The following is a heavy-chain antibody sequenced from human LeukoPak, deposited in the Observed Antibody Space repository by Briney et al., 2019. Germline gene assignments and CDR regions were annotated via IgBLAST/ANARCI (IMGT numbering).Heavy chain of an antibody. CDR3: ARESIAAAATDY. CDR2: IIPILGIA. CDR1: GGTFSSYA. J-gene: IGHJ4*02. V-gene: IGHV1-69*04. D-gene: IGHD6-13*01. Sequence: SVKVSCKASGGTFSSYAISWVRQAPGQGLEWMGRIIPILGIANYAQKFQGRVTITADKSTSTAYMELSSLRSEDAAVYYCARESIAAAATDYWGQGTLVTVSS.